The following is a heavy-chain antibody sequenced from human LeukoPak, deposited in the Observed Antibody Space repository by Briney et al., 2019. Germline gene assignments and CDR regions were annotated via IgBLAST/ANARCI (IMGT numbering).Heavy chain of an antibody. D-gene: IGHD1-7*01. Sequence: SETLSLTCTVSGGSISSSSYYWGWIRQPPGKGLEWIGSIYYSGSTYYNPSLKSRVTISVDTSKNQFSLKLSSVTAADTAVYYCARGGYNWNYQVDYWGQGTLVTVSS. CDR3: ARGGYNWNYQVDY. J-gene: IGHJ4*02. V-gene: IGHV4-39*07. CDR1: GGSISSSSYY. CDR2: IYYSGST.